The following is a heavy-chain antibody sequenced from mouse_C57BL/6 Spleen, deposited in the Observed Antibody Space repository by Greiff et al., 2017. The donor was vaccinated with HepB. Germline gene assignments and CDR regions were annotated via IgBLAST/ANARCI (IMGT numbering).Heavy chain of an antibody. CDR3: ATQVITTVVGYFDV. CDR2: IDPNSGGT. Sequence: QVQLQQPGAELVKPGASVKLSCKASGYTFTSYWMHWVKQRPGRGLEWIGRIDPNSGGTNYNEKFKSKATLTVDKPSGTAYMQLSSLTSEESAVYYCATQVITTVVGYFDVWGTGTTVTVSS. J-gene: IGHJ1*03. D-gene: IGHD1-1*01. CDR1: GYTFTSYW. V-gene: IGHV1-72*01.